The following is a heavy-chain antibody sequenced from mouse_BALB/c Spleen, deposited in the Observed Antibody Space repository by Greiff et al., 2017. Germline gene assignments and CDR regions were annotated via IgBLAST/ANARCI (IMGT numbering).Heavy chain of an antibody. Sequence: QLVESGPGLVAPSQSLSITCTVSGFSLTSYGVHWVRQPPGKGLEWLGVIWAGGSTNYNSALMSRLSISKDNSKSQVFLKMNSLQTDDTAMYSCARDGGYLFAYWGQGTLVTVSA. CDR1: GFSLTSYG. V-gene: IGHV2-9*02. J-gene: IGHJ3*01. CDR3: ARDGGYLFAY. CDR2: IWAGGST. D-gene: IGHD2-3*01.